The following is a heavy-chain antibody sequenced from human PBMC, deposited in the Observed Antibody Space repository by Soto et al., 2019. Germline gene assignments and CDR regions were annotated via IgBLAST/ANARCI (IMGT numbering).Heavy chain of an antibody. CDR2: ISGSDDST. CDR1: GFTFSSYA. J-gene: IGHJ4*02. Sequence: EVQLLESGGGLVQPGESLRLSCAASGFTFSSYARSWVRQATEKGLEWVSVISGSDDSTYYADSVKGRVTISRDNSKNTLYLQMNSLRAEDTAVCYCAKRSSSFTFDYCGQGTLVTVSS. D-gene: IGHD6-6*01. CDR3: AKRSSSFTFDY. V-gene: IGHV3-23*01.